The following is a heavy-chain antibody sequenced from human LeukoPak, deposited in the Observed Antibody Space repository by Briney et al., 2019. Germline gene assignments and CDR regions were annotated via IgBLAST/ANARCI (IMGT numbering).Heavy chain of an antibody. Sequence: SGTLSLTCAVSGGSISSSNWWSWVRQPPGKGLEWIGEIYHSGSTNYNPSLKSRVTISVDTSKNQFSLKLSSVTAADTAVYYCASAYDSSGYYFSYWGQGTLVTVSS. CDR1: GGSISSSNW. V-gene: IGHV4-4*02. CDR2: IYHSGST. CDR3: ASAYDSSGYYFSY. D-gene: IGHD3-22*01. J-gene: IGHJ4*02.